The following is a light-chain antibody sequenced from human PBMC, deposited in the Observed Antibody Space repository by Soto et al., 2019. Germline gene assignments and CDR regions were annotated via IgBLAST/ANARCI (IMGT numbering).Light chain of an antibody. V-gene: IGKV4-1*01. CDR1: QSVLYSSNNKNY. CDR3: QQYYSTPSWT. J-gene: IGKJ1*01. CDR2: CAS. Sequence: DIVMTQSPDSLAVSLGERATINCKSSQSVLYSSNNKNYLAWYQQKPGQPPKLLIYCASTRESGVPERFSGSGSGTDFTLIISSLQAEDVEVYYCQQYYSTPSWTFGQGTKVEIK.